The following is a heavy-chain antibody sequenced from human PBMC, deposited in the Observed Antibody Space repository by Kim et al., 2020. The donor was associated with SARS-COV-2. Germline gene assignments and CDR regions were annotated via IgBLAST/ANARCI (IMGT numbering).Heavy chain of an antibody. J-gene: IGHJ4*02. V-gene: IGHV3-30*04. D-gene: IGHD4-4*01. Sequence: GGSLRLSCAASGFTFSSYAMHWVRQAPGKGLEWVAVISYDGSKKYYVDSVKGRFTISRDNSKNTLYLQMNSLRAEDTAVYYCARVRGGDYRGIFDYWGQGTLVTVSS. CDR1: GFTFSSYA. CDR3: ARVRGGDYRGIFDY. CDR2: ISYDGSKK.